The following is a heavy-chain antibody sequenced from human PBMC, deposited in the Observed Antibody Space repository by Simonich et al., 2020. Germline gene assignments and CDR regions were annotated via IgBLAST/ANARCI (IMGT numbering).Heavy chain of an antibody. CDR3: ARSHIAAAGTGYFQH. V-gene: IGHV1-2*02. CDR1: EYTFTGYY. CDR2: INPNSGGT. Sequence: QVQLVQSGADVKKPEASVTVSYNASEYTFTGYYLHWVRQAPGKWLEWMGWINPNSGGTNYAKKFKGRVTMTRETSISTAYMELSRLRSDDTAVYYCARSHIAAAGTGYFQHWGQGTLVTVSS. J-gene: IGHJ1*01. D-gene: IGHD6-13*01.